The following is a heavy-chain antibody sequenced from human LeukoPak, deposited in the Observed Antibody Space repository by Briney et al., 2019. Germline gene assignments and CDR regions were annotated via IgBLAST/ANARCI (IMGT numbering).Heavy chain of an antibody. CDR3: ARDMGRAQSDY. D-gene: IGHD3-10*01. Sequence: GGSLRLSCAASGFTFSTASLHWVRQAPGKGLEWVSYISSSGSTIYYADSVKGRFTISRDNAKNSLYLQMNSLRAEDTAVYYCARDMGRAQSDYWGQGTLVTVSS. V-gene: IGHV3-48*04. CDR1: GFTFSTAS. J-gene: IGHJ4*02. CDR2: ISSSGSTI.